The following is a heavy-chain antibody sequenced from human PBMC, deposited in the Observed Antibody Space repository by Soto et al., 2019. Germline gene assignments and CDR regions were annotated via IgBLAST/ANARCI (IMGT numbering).Heavy chain of an antibody. CDR2: IYSGGNT. CDR3: ARDFVEYSSSSDY. CDR1: GFTVSSNY. V-gene: IGHV3-53*01. J-gene: IGHJ4*02. Sequence: GGSLRLSCAASGFTVSSNYMSWVRQAPGKGLEWVSVIYSGGNTYYADSVKGRFTISRDNSKNTLYLQMNSLRAEDTAVYYCARDFVEYSSSSDYWGQGTLVTVSS. D-gene: IGHD6-6*01.